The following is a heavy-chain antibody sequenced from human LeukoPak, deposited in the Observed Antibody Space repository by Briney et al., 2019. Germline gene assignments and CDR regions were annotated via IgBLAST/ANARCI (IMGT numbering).Heavy chain of an antibody. CDR3: ARESGSSWYQVVRYYYYMDV. CDR2: IKQDGSEK. J-gene: IGHJ6*03. Sequence: GGSLRLSCAVSGFTFSSFEMHWVRQAPGKGLEWVANIKQDGSEKYYVDSVKGRFTISRDNAKNSLYLQMNSLRAEDTAVYYCARESGSSWYQVVRYYYYMDVWGKGTTVTISS. V-gene: IGHV3-7*01. D-gene: IGHD6-13*01. CDR1: GFTFSSFE.